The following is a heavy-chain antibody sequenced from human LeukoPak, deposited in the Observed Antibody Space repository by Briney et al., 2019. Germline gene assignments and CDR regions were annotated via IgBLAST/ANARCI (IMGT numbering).Heavy chain of an antibody. J-gene: IGHJ6*02. Sequence: GESLKISCKGSGYSFTSYWIGWVRQMPGKDLEWLGVIHPGDSNSRYSPSFQGQVTISADMSISTAYLQWSSLKASDTAMYYCARQTPGHYGMDVWGQGTTATVSS. CDR2: IHPGDSNS. CDR3: ARQTPGHYGMDV. V-gene: IGHV5-51*01. CDR1: GYSFTSYW.